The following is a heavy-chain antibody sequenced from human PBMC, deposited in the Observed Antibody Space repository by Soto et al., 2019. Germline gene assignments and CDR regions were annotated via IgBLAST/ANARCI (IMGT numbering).Heavy chain of an antibody. CDR1: GFTFSSYG. Sequence: EVQLVESGGGLVQPGGSLRLSCAASGFTFSSYGMHWVRQAPGKGLVWVSRINSGGSSTSYEDSVKGRVTISRDNAKNTPYLPMNRLRAGEPAVYYCVRTSLVVAAATREDYWGQGTLVTVSS. J-gene: IGHJ4*02. V-gene: IGHV3-74*01. D-gene: IGHD2-15*01. CDR2: INSGGSST. CDR3: VRTSLVVAAATREDY.